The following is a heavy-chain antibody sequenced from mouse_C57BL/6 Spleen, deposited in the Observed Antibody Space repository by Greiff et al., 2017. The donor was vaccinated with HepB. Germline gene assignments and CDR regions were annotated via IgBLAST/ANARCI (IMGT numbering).Heavy chain of an antibody. Sequence: QVQLQQPGAELVRPGTSVKLSCKASGYTFTSYWMHWVKQRPGQGLEWIGVIDPSDSYTNYNQKFKGKATLTVDTSSSTAYMQLSSLTSEDSAVYYAANYYGSSRNYFDYWGQGTTLTVSS. CDR3: ANYYGSSRNYFDY. J-gene: IGHJ2*01. D-gene: IGHD1-1*01. CDR1: GYTFTSYW. V-gene: IGHV1-59*01. CDR2: IDPSDSYT.